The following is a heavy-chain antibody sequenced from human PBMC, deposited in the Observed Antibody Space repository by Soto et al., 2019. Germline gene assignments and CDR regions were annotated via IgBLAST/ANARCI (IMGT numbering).Heavy chain of an antibody. D-gene: IGHD3-22*01. Sequence: SETLSLTCTVSGGSISSYYWSWIRQPPGKGLEWIGYIYYSGSTNYNPSLKSRVTISVDTSKNQFSLKLSSVTAADTAVYYCARLSRITMIVVPDYYGMDVWGQGTTVTVSS. CDR3: ARLSRITMIVVPDYYGMDV. CDR2: IYYSGST. J-gene: IGHJ6*02. V-gene: IGHV4-59*08. CDR1: GGSISSYY.